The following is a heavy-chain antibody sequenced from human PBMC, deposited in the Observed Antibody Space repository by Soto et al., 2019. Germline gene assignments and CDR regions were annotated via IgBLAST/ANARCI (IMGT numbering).Heavy chain of an antibody. J-gene: IGHJ4*02. Sequence: EVRLLQSGGGLVQPGGSLRLSCTASGITFSNYAMTWVRQAPRKGLEWVSSISTSGGRPYYADSVKGRFTISRDNSKNTLYLQMNSLRVEDTAVYYCARGSRDSYPGSRIFDLWGRGTRVTVSS. D-gene: IGHD3-10*01. CDR2: ISTSGGRP. CDR1: GITFSNYA. CDR3: ARGSRDSYPGSRIFDL. V-gene: IGHV3-23*01.